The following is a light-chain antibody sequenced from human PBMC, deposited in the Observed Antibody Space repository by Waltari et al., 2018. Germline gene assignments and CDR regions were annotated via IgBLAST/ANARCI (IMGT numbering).Light chain of an antibody. Sequence: DIQMTQSPSSLSASVGDRVTITCRASQSSSDYLNWYQQKPEKAPKLLIYAASTLQSGVPSRFSGSGSGTDCALTISSLQPEDFATYYCQQSYSFGQGTRLEIK. J-gene: IGKJ5*01. CDR1: QSSSDY. CDR2: AAS. V-gene: IGKV1-39*01. CDR3: QQSYS.